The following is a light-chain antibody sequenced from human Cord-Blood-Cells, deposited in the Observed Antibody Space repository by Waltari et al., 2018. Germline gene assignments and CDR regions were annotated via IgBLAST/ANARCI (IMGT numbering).Light chain of an antibody. CDR1: SSDVGGYNY. V-gene: IGLV2-8*01. CDR3: SSYAGSNNYV. CDR2: EVS. Sequence: QSALTQPPSASGSPGQSVTISCTGTSSDVGGYNYVYCNQQHPGKAPKLMIYEVSNRPSGVPDRFSGSKSGNTASLTVSGLQAEDEADYYCSSYAGSNNYVFGTGTKVTVL. J-gene: IGLJ1*01.